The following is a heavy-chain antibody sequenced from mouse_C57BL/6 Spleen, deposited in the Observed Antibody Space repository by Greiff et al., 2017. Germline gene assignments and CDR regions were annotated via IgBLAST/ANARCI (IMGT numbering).Heavy chain of an antibody. V-gene: IGHV1-59*01. D-gene: IGHD2-4*01. CDR3: ARGDYDGGFAY. CDR2: IDPSDSYT. Sequence: QVQLQQPGAELVRPGTSVKLSCKASGYTFTSYWMHWVKQRPGQGLEWIGVIDPSDSYTNYNQKFKGKATVTVDTSSSTAYMQLSSLTSEDSAVYDCARGDYDGGFAYWGQGTLVTVSA. CDR1: GYTFTSYW. J-gene: IGHJ3*01.